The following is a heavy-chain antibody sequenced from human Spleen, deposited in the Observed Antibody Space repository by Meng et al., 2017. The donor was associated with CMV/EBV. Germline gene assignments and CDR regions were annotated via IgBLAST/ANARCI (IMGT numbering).Heavy chain of an antibody. CDR3: AREGDTQRGYYTPFDF. D-gene: IGHD1-26*01. CDR1: GYTFTRFG. V-gene: IGHV1-18*01. Sequence: SGYTFTRFGGSWVRQAPGQGLEWMGMISGYNGNTVYAQKVQGRLTLTTDTSTRTAYMELRSLRSDDTAVYYCAREGDTQRGYYTPFDFWGPGTLVTVSS. J-gene: IGHJ4*02. CDR2: ISGYNGNT.